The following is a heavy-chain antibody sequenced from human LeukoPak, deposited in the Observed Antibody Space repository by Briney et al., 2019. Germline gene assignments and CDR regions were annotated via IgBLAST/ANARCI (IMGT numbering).Heavy chain of an antibody. V-gene: IGHV3-15*01. J-gene: IGHJ4*02. CDR1: GFTFNNAW. D-gene: IGHD3-3*01. CDR2: IKSKIDGGTK. Sequence: GGSLRLSCAASGFTFNNAWMSSVRQAPGKGLEWVGRIKSKIDGGTKDYAAAVTGRFHISRDDSKNTVYLQMNRLKTEDTAVYYCATWGDFWSGNYGGYWGQGTLVTVSS. CDR3: ATWGDFWSGNYGGY.